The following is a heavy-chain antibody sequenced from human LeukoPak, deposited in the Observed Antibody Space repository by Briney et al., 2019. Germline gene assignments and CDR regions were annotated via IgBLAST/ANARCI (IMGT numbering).Heavy chain of an antibody. CDR1: GFTFDDYD. D-gene: IGHD3-22*01. J-gene: IGHJ4*02. CDR3: ARDLPQIEY. V-gene: IGHV3-20*04. CDR2: INWNGGDT. Sequence: GGSLRLSCAASGFTFDDYDMSWVRQAPGKGLEWVSGINWNGGDTAYADSVKGRFTISRDNAKNSLYLQMNSLRAEDTALYYCARDLPQIEYWGQGTVDTVSS.